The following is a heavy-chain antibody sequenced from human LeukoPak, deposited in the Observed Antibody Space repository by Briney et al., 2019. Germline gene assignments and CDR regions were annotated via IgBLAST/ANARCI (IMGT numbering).Heavy chain of an antibody. V-gene: IGHV1-2*02. CDR3: ARSRNYYRVYFDN. CDR2: INPNSGGT. CDR1: GYTFTGYY. D-gene: IGHD3-10*01. J-gene: IGHJ4*02. Sequence: ASVEVSCKASGYTFTGYYMYWVRQAPGQGLEWMGWINPNSGGTNYAQKFQGRVTMTRDTSISTAYMELSRLRSDDTAVYYCARSRNYYRVYFDNWGQGTLVPVSS.